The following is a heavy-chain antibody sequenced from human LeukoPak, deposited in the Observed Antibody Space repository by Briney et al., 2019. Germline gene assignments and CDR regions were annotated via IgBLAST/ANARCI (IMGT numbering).Heavy chain of an antibody. CDR3: ARDLTGASAGTIDY. CDR2: IYTRGNT. Sequence: SQTLSLTCTVSGGSISSGNYFWTWIRQPAGKGLEWIGRIYTRGNTNYNPSLKSRVTMSIDTSKNQFSLKLSSVSAADTAVYYCARDLTGASAGTIDYWGQGTLVTVSS. D-gene: IGHD6-13*01. J-gene: IGHJ4*02. V-gene: IGHV4-61*02. CDR1: GGSISSGNYF.